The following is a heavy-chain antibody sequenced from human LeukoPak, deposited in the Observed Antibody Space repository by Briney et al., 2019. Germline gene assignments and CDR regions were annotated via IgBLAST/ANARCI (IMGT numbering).Heavy chain of an antibody. CDR3: ARGIRSPLFDY. CDR2: INTYNGDT. CDR1: GCTFTHYG. V-gene: IGHV1-18*01. Sequence: ASVKVSCKASGCTFTHYGITWVRQAPGQGLAWMGWINTYNGDTKCAQKLQGRVTMTTDTSTSTAFMELRSLRSDDSAVYYCARGIRSPLFDYWGLGTLVTVSP. D-gene: IGHD3-16*01. J-gene: IGHJ4*02.